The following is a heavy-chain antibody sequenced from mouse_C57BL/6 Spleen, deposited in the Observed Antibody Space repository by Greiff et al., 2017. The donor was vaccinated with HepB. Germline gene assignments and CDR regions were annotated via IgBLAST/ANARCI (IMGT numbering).Heavy chain of an antibody. J-gene: IGHJ4*01. CDR2: ISDGGSYT. CDR1: GFTFSSYA. Sequence: EVHLVESGGGLVKPGGSLKLSCAASGFTFSSYAMSWVRQTPEKRLEWVATISDGGSYTYYPDNVKGRFTISRDNAKNNLYLQMSQLKSEDTAMYYCARDDDYGYAMDYWGQGTSVTVSS. D-gene: IGHD2-4*01. V-gene: IGHV5-4*01. CDR3: ARDDDYGYAMDY.